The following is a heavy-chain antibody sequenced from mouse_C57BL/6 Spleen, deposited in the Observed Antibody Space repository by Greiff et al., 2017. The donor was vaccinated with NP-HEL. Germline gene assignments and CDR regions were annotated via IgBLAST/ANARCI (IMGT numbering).Heavy chain of an antibody. J-gene: IGHJ1*03. CDR3: ARLDYGSSYGYFDV. D-gene: IGHD1-1*01. Sequence: EVKLMESGGGLVKPGGSLKLSCAASGFTFSDYGMHWVRQAPEKGLEWVAYISSGSSTIYYADTVKGRFTISRDNAKNTLVLQMTSLRSEDTAMYYCARLDYGSSYGYFDVWGTGTTVTVSS. CDR2: ISSGSSTI. V-gene: IGHV5-17*01. CDR1: GFTFSDYG.